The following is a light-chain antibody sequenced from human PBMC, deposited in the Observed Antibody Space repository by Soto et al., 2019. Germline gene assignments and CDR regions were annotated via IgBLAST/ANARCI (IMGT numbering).Light chain of an antibody. V-gene: IGKV3D-15*01. CDR2: GTS. CDR1: QSVSTN. J-gene: IGKJ1*01. Sequence: EIAMTQSPATLSVSPGERATLSCRASQSVSTNLAWYQQKPGQAPRLLIYGTSTRATGVPDRFSGSGSGTDFTLTISRLEPEDFAVYYCQQYTDWPLTFGQGTKVDIK. CDR3: QQYTDWPLT.